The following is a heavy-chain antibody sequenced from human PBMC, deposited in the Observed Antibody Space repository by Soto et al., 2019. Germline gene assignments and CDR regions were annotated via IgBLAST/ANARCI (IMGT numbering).Heavy chain of an antibody. CDR3: ARGRGSSDWRFSYYYMDV. D-gene: IGHD6-19*01. CDR1: FTSYD. CDR2: MNPNSGNT. Sequence: QVQLVQSGAEVKKPGASVKVSCTFTSYDINWVRQATGQGLDWMGWMNPNSGNTRYAQKFQGRVTMTRNTSNFTAYMELSSLRSEDTAVYYCARGRGSSDWRFSYYYMDVWGQGTTVTVSS. J-gene: IGHJ6*02. V-gene: IGHV1-8*01.